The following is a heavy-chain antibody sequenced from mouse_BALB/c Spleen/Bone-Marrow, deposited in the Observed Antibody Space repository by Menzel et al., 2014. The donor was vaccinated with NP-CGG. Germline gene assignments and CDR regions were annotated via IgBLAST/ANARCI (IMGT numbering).Heavy chain of an antibody. Sequence: EVMLVESGGGLVKPGGSLKLSCAASGFTFSNFAMSWVRRTPDKRLEWVASISSGGSAYYPDSVKGRLSISRDNARDILFLQMSSLRSEDTAMYYCARGYDYDLDYWGQGTTLTVSS. CDR1: GFTFSNFA. J-gene: IGHJ2*01. V-gene: IGHV5-6-5*01. CDR3: ARGYDYDLDY. CDR2: ISSGGSA. D-gene: IGHD2-4*01.